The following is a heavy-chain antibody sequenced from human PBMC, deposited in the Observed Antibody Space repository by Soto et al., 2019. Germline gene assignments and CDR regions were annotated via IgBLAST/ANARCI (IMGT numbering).Heavy chain of an antibody. CDR2: ISHDGGLQ. J-gene: IGHJ5*02. Sequence: QAQLVESGGGVVQPGGSLRLSCAASGFTFSSYGMHWVRQAPGTGLEWVAVISHDGGLQHYADSVKGRFTISRDNSKNMVLLQMNSLRAGDTAVYYCVSDRGYGHASVPFSWGQGTLVSASS. V-gene: IGHV3-30*03. CDR1: GFTFSSYG. D-gene: IGHD5-18*01. CDR3: VSDRGYGHASVPFS.